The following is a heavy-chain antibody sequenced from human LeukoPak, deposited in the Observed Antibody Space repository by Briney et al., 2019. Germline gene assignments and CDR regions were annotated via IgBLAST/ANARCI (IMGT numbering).Heavy chain of an antibody. CDR2: ISGSGGST. J-gene: IGHJ4*02. Sequence: GGSLRLSCAASGFTFSSYAMSWVRQAPGKGLEWVSAISGSGGSTYYADSVKGRFTISRGNSKNTLYLQMNSLRAEDTAVYYCAKDLKGLDYIDYFDYWGQGTLVTVSS. V-gene: IGHV3-23*01. D-gene: IGHD4-4*01. CDR1: GFTFSSYA. CDR3: AKDLKGLDYIDYFDY.